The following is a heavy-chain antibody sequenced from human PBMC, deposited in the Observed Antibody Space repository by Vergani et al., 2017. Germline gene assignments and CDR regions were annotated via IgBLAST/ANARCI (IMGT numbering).Heavy chain of an antibody. CDR2: MNPNSGNT. CDR1: GYTFTSYD. V-gene: IGHV1-8*03. J-gene: IGHJ4*02. Sequence: QVQLVQSGAEVKKPGASVKVSCKASGYTFTSYDINWVRQATGQGLEWMGWMNPNSGNTGYAQKFQGRVTITADESTSTAYMELSSLRSEDTAVYYCALYYYDSSGHIDYWGQGTLVTVSS. CDR3: ALYYYDSSGHIDY. D-gene: IGHD3-22*01.